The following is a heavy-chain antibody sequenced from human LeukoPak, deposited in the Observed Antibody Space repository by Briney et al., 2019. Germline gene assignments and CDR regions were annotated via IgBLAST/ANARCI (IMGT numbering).Heavy chain of an antibody. Sequence: PSETRSLTCTVSGGSISSYYWSWIRQPPGKGLEWIGYIYYSGSTNYNPSLKSRVTISVDTSKNQFSLKLSSVTAADTAVYYCARGIVGATTPGNWFDPWGQGTLVTVSS. CDR2: IYYSGST. CDR1: GGSISSYY. CDR3: ARGIVGATTPGNWFDP. V-gene: IGHV4-59*01. D-gene: IGHD1-26*01. J-gene: IGHJ5*02.